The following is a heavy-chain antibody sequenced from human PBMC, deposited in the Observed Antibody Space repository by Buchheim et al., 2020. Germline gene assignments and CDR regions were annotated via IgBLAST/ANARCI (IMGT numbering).Heavy chain of an antibody. CDR3: AKAGAGYGFGELLYDYYYYYYGMDV. CDR2: ISATGDST. J-gene: IGHJ6*02. Sequence: EVQLLESGGGLVQPGGSVRLSCAASGFAFSTFAMNWVRQAPGRGLEWVSGISATGDSTYYADSVEGRFTNSRDNSKNTLYLQMNSLRAEDTAVYYCAKAGAGYGFGELLYDYYYYYYGMDVWGQGTT. D-gene: IGHD3-10*01. CDR1: GFAFSTFA. V-gene: IGHV3-23*01.